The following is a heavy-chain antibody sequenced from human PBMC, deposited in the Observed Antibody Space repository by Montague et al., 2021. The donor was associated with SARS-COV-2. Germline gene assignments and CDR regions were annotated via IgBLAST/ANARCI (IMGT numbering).Heavy chain of an antibody. D-gene: IGHD3-10*01. J-gene: IGHJ6*02. CDR1: GASISSSNYY. CDR3: ARDGIEIQGVTKGMDV. CDR2: MYYSGST. Sequence: SETLSLTCTVSGASISSSNYYWGWLRPPPGKGLEWIGNMYYSGSTYYNPSLKSRVNISIDTSKNQFSLKLSSVTAAATAVYYCARDGIEIQGVTKGMDVWGQGTMVTVSS. V-gene: IGHV4-39*07.